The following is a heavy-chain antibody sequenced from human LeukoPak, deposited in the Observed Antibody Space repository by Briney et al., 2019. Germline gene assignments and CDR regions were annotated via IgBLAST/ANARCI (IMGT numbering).Heavy chain of an antibody. D-gene: IGHD3-9*01. CDR3: AKDANYDILTGYPDY. Sequence: PGGSLRLSCAASGFTFDDYAMHWVRQAPGKGLEWVSGISWNSGSIGYADSVKGRFTISRDNAKNSLYLQMNSLRAEDTALYYCAKDANYDILTGYPDYWGQGTLVTVSS. V-gene: IGHV3-9*01. CDR2: ISWNSGSI. J-gene: IGHJ4*02. CDR1: GFTFDDYA.